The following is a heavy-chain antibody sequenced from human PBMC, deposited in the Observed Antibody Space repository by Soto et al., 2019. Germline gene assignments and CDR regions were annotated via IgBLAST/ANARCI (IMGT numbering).Heavy chain of an antibody. D-gene: IGHD3-3*01. CDR2: IYWDDDK. CDR3: EHRRNPPHYNFWSGSNNWFDP. CDR1: GFSLSTSGVG. V-gene: IGHV2-5*02. Sequence: QITLKESGPTLVKPTQTLTLTCTFSGFSLSTSGVGVGWIRQPPGKALEWLALIYWDDDKRYSPSLKSRLTIPKDTSKNQVVLTMTNMDTVDTATYYCEHRRNPPHYNFWSGSNNWFDPRGQGTLVTVSS. J-gene: IGHJ5*02.